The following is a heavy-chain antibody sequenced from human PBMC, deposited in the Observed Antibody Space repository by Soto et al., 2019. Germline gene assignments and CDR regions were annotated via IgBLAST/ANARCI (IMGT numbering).Heavy chain of an antibody. CDR2: IYYSGST. CDR3: ARVGDYYDSSGYPDY. J-gene: IGHJ4*02. CDR1: GGSISSGDYY. D-gene: IGHD3-22*01. V-gene: IGHV4-30-4*01. Sequence: QVQLQESGPGLVKPSQTLSLICTVSGGSISSGDYYWSWIRQPPGKGLEWIGYIYYSGSTYYNPSLKSRVTISVDTSKNQFSLKLSSVTAADTAVYYCARVGDYYDSSGYPDYWGQGTLVTVSS.